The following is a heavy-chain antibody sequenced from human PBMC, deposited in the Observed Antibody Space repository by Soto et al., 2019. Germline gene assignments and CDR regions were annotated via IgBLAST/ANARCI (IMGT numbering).Heavy chain of an antibody. CDR1: GYTFTSHG. V-gene: IGHV1-18*04. Sequence: ASVKVSCKASGYTFTSHGISWVRRAPGQGLEWMGWISAYNGNTNYAQKLQGRVTMTTDTSTSTAYMELRSLRSDDTAVYYCARETRWLQLEGWFDPWGQGTLVTVSS. J-gene: IGHJ5*02. D-gene: IGHD5-12*01. CDR2: ISAYNGNT. CDR3: ARETRWLQLEGWFDP.